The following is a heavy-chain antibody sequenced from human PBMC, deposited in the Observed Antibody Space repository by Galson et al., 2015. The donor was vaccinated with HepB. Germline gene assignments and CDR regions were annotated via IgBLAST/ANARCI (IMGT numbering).Heavy chain of an antibody. CDR3: ARVPSSIAAAHFDY. D-gene: IGHD6-13*01. Sequence: SLRLSCAASGFTFSSYAMHWVRQAPGKGLEWVAVISYDGSNKYYADSVKGRFTISRDNSKNTLYLQMNSLRAEDTAVYYCARVPSSIAAAHFDYWGQGTLVTVSS. J-gene: IGHJ4*02. CDR2: ISYDGSNK. V-gene: IGHV3-30*04. CDR1: GFTFSSYA.